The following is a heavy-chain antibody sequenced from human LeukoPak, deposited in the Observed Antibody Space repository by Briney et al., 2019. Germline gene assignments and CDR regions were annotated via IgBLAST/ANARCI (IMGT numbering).Heavy chain of an antibody. V-gene: IGHV4-34*01. CDR2: INHSGST. CDR1: GGSFSGYY. D-gene: IGHD3-10*01. Sequence: SETLSLTCAVYGGSFSGYYWSWIRQPPGKGLEWIGEINHSGSTSYNPSLKSRVTISVDTSKNQFSLKLSSVTAADTAVYYCAIYYYGSGSYSRSSGYWGQGTLVTVSS. J-gene: IGHJ4*02. CDR3: AIYYYGSGSYSRSSGY.